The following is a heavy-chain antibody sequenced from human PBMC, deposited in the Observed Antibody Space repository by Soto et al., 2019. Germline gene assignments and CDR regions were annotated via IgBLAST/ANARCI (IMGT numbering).Heavy chain of an antibody. CDR3: ARVLVATIAFDY. CDR2: VYYSWGS. V-gene: IGHV4-59*08. Sequence: SETLSLTCTVSGGSISSYYWSWIRQPPGKGLEWIGSVYYSWGSHYNPSLKSRVTISVDTSKNQFSLKLSSVTAADTAVYYCARVLVATIAFDYWGQGTLVTVSS. J-gene: IGHJ4*02. D-gene: IGHD5-12*01. CDR1: GGSISSYY.